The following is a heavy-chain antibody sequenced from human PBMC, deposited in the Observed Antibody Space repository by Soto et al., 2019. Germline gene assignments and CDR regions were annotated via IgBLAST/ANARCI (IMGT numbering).Heavy chain of an antibody. V-gene: IGHV4-31*03. D-gene: IGHD3-22*01. CDR2: IFYSGTT. J-gene: IGHJ5*02. CDR1: GGSISSGGYY. Sequence: SETLSLTCTVSGGSISSGGYYWSWIRQHPGKGLEWIGYIFYSGTTYYNPSLKSRVTISVDTSKNQFSLKLSSVTAADTAVYYCARGYYYEIPVPFWFDPWGQGTLVTVSS. CDR3: ARGYYYEIPVPFWFDP.